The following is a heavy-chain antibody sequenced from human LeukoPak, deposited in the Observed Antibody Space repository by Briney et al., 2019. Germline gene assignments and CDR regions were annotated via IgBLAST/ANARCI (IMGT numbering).Heavy chain of an antibody. CDR2: IYYNEDT. Sequence: SETLSLTCSVSGVSIYSSTYYWAWIRQPPGKVLEFIGSIYYNEDTFHNPSLKSRLTISVDTSANLFSLRLTSVTAADTATYYCARQLAAGNDGFDVWGQGTVVTVSS. D-gene: IGHD2-15*01. V-gene: IGHV4-39*01. CDR1: GVSIYSSTYY. J-gene: IGHJ3*01. CDR3: ARQLAAGNDGFDV.